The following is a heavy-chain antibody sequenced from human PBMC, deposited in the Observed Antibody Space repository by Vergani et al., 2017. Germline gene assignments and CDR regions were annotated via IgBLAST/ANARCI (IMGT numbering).Heavy chain of an antibody. Sequence: QVQLQESGPGVVKPSQTLSLTCAVSGGSISSGDHCWTWIRQRPGKGLEWIGYIFYSGTTYDNPSLRIRLTISVDTSQNQFSLKLRSVTAADTAVYYCARVDTQVPATSHFYYMDVWGKGTTVVVSS. CDR2: IFYSGTT. CDR3: ARVDTQVPATSHFYYMDV. CDR1: GGSISSGDHC. J-gene: IGHJ6*03. V-gene: IGHV4-31*11. D-gene: IGHD6-25*01.